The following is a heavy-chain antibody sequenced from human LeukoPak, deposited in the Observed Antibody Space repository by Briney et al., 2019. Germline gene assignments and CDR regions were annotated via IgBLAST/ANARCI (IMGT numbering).Heavy chain of an antibody. Sequence: NPSETLSLTCTVSGGSISSPSSYWGWIRQPPGKGLEWIATISYSGSTYYNPSLKSRVSISEDTSKNQFSLKLTSVTAADTAVYFCAGKESGGKGIDYWGQGTPVTVSS. CDR3: AGKESGGKGIDY. J-gene: IGHJ4*02. V-gene: IGHV4-39*07. CDR2: ISYSGST. CDR1: GGSISSPSSY. D-gene: IGHD2-15*01.